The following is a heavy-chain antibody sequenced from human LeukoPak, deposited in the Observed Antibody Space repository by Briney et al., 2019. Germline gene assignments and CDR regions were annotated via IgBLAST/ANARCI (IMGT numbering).Heavy chain of an antibody. CDR3: ARSSRKLRFLEWSPLGY. CDR1: GYTFTSYD. Sequence: ASVKVSCKASGYTFTSYDINWVRQATGQGLEWMGWMNPNSGNTGYAQKFQGRVTMTRNTSISTAYMELSSLKSEDTAVYYCARSSRKLRFLEWSPLGYWGQGTLVTVSS. J-gene: IGHJ4*02. V-gene: IGHV1-8*01. CDR2: MNPNSGNT. D-gene: IGHD3-3*01.